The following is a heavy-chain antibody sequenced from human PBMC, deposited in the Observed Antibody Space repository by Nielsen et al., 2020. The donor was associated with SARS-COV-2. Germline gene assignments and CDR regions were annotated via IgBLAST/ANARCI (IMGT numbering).Heavy chain of an antibody. V-gene: IGHV4-30-4*08. CDR2: IYYSGST. J-gene: IGHJ6*02. CDR1: GFTFSSYA. Sequence: LRLSCAASGFTFSSYAMSWVRQPPGKGLEWIGYIYYSGSTYYNPSLKSRVTISVDTSKNQFSLKLSSVTAADTALYYCARGGTIFGVVNSGMDVWGQGTTVTVSS. D-gene: IGHD3-3*01. CDR3: ARGGTIFGVVNSGMDV.